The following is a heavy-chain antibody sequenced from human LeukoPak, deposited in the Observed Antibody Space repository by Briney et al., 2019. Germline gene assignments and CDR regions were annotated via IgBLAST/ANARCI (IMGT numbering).Heavy chain of an antibody. CDR2: ISSSSGYT. J-gene: IGHJ4*02. Sequence: GGSLRLSCAAPGFTFSDYYMNWIRQAPGKGLEWVSYISSSSGYTKYADSVKGRFTISRDNAENSLYLQMSSLRAEDTAVYYCARSTSAFDSPFDLWGQGTLVTVSS. CDR3: ARSTSAFDSPFDL. CDR1: GFTFSDYY. D-gene: IGHD5-12*01. V-gene: IGHV3-11*06.